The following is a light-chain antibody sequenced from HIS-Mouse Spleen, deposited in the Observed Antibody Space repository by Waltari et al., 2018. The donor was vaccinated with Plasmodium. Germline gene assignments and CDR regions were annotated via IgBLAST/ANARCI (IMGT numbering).Light chain of an antibody. CDR2: RDS. Sequence: SYELTQPLSVSVALGQTARITCGGNNIGSKNVHWYQQKPGQAPVLVIYRDSNRPSGIPGRVSGSNSGNTATLTISRAQAGDEADYYCQVWDSSTVVFGGGTKLTVL. J-gene: IGLJ2*01. CDR1: NIGSKN. CDR3: QVWDSSTVV. V-gene: IGLV3-9*01.